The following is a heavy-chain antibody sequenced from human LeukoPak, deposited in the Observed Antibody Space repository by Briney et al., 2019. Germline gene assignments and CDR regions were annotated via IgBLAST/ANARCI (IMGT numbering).Heavy chain of an antibody. J-gene: IGHJ4*02. CDR2: ILYSGTTT. CDR3: ARVGDWNDLVY. CDR1: GGSISPYY. D-gene: IGHD1-1*01. Sequence: SQTLSLTCTVSGGSISPYYWSWIRQTPGKGLEWIGYILYSGTTTNYNPSLKSRVTISVDTSKSQFSLKLSSVTAADTAVYYCARVGDWNDLVYWGQGTLVTVSS. V-gene: IGHV4-59*01.